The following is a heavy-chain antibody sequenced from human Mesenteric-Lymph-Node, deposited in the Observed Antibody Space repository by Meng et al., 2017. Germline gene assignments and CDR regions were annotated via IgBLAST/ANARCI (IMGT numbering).Heavy chain of an antibody. Sequence: GESLKISCAASGFTVSSNYMSWVRQAPGKGLEWVSVIYSGGSTYYADSVKGRFTISRDNAKNSLYLQMNSLRAEDTAVYYCARGFSVAVAGTTIVTRWGQGTLVTDSS. CDR2: IYSGGST. D-gene: IGHD6-19*01. V-gene: IGHV3-66*01. J-gene: IGHJ4*02. CDR1: GFTVSSNY. CDR3: ARGFSVAVAGTTIVTR.